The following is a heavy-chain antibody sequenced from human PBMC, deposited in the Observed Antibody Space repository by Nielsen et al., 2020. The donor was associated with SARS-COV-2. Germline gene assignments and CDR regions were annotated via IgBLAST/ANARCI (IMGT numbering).Heavy chain of an antibody. CDR3: AREEDTAMVYY. CDR1: GFTFSSYS. D-gene: IGHD5-18*01. CDR2: ISSSSSYI. J-gene: IGHJ4*02. Sequence: GESLKISCAASGFTFSSYSMNWVRQAPGKGLEWVSSISSSSSYIYYADSVKGRFTISRDNAKNSLYLQMNSLRAEDTAVYYCAREEDTAMVYYWGPGTLVTVSS. V-gene: IGHV3-21*01.